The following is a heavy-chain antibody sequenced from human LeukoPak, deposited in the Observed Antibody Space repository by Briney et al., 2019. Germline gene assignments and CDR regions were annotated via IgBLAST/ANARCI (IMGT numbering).Heavy chain of an antibody. CDR2: VYHTGST. V-gene: IGHV4-61*01. J-gene: IGHJ4*02. Sequence: PSETLSLTCTVSGGSISSGNYYWTWIRQTPGKGLEWIGYVYHTGSTSYNPSIKSRVTISLDTSKNQFSLRLSSVAAADTAVYYCARQVGGSRFPDWGQGTLVTVSS. D-gene: IGHD1-26*01. CDR1: GGSISSGNYY. CDR3: ARQVGGSRFPD.